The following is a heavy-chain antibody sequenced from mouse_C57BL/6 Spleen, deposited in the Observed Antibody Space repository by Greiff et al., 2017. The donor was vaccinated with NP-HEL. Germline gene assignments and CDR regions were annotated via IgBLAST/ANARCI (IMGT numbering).Heavy chain of an antibody. J-gene: IGHJ3*01. V-gene: IGHV1-66*01. CDR1: GYSFTSYY. CDR2: IYPGSGNT. Sequence: QVQLKQSGPELVKPGASVKISCKASGYSFTSYYIHWVKQRPGQGLEWIGWIYPGSGNTKYNEKFKGKATLTADTSSSTAYMQLSSLTSEDSAVYYCARNYYGSSGRFAYWGQGTLVTVSA. D-gene: IGHD1-1*01. CDR3: ARNYYGSSGRFAY.